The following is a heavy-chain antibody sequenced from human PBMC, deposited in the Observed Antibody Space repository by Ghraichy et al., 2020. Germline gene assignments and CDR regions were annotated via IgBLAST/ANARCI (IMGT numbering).Heavy chain of an antibody. CDR3: VKVPYYDLWQDQH. D-gene: IGHD3-3*01. CDR1: GFTFSSHW. V-gene: IGHV3-7*01. J-gene: IGHJ1*01. Sequence: GGSLRLSCVASGFTFSSHWMSWVRQAPGKGLEWVANIKEDGSDKKYVDSVKGRFTISRDNAQNSLYLQMNSLRAEDTALYYCVKVPYYDLWQDQHWGQGTLVTVSS. CDR2: IKEDGSDK.